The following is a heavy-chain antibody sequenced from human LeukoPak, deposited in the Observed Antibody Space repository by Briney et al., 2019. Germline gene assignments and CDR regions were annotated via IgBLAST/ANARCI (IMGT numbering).Heavy chain of an antibody. CDR2: IYYSGST. D-gene: IGHD3-3*01. CDR1: GGSISSGGYY. CDR3: ARHRTSNFYDFWSGYYGNWFDP. Sequence: SETLSLTCTVSGGSISSGGYYWSWIRQHPGKGLEWIGYIYYSGSTYYNPSLKSRVTISVDTSKNQFSLKLSSVTAADTAVYYCARHRTSNFYDFWSGYYGNWFDPWGQGTLVTVSS. V-gene: IGHV4-31*03. J-gene: IGHJ5*02.